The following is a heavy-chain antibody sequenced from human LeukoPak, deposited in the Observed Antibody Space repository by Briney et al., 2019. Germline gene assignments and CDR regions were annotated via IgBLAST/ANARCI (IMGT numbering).Heavy chain of an antibody. CDR3: AKDKMGGYYYPLGWFDP. CDR2: ISNSGNYI. Sequence: PGGSLRLSCAASGFTFSSYIMNWVRQAPGKGLEWVSSISNSGNYIYYADSVKGRFTISRDNAKNSLYLQMNSLRAEDTAVYYCAKDKMGGYYYPLGWFDPWGQGTLVTVSS. D-gene: IGHD3-10*01. J-gene: IGHJ5*02. CDR1: GFTFSSYI. V-gene: IGHV3-21*01.